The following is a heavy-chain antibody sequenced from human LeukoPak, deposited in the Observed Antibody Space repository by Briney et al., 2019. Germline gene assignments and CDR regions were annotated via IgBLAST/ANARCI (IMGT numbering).Heavy chain of an antibody. Sequence: QSGGSLRLSCAASGFSFSSYAMTWVRQAPGKGLEWVSVITGSGDRTYYADSVKGRFTISRDNSKNTLYLQMNSLRAEDTAIYYCAKRRSSASPSPPGTDVWGHGTTVTVSS. CDR3: AKRRSSASPSPPGTDV. CDR2: ITGSGDRT. D-gene: IGHD2-2*01. J-gene: IGHJ6*02. V-gene: IGHV3-23*01. CDR1: GFSFSSYA.